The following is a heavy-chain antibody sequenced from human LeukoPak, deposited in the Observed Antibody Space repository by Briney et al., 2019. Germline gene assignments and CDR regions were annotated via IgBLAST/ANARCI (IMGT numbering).Heavy chain of an antibody. CDR2: IKQDGSEK. CDR3: ARVGYSSGWNAFDI. Sequence: GGSLRLSCAASGFTFSSYWMSWVRQAPGRGLEWVANIKQDGSEKYYVDSVRGRFTISRDNAKNSLYLQMNSLRAEDTASYYCARVGYSSGWNAFDIWGQGTVVTVSS. D-gene: IGHD6-19*01. V-gene: IGHV3-7*02. J-gene: IGHJ3*02. CDR1: GFTFSSYW.